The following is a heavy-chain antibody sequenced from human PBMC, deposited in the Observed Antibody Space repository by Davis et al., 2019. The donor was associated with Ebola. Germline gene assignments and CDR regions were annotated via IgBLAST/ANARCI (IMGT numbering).Heavy chain of an antibody. CDR3: ARDGDHPITIFGVVIKDYYYYMDV. CDR1: GFTFSSYG. J-gene: IGHJ6*03. Sequence: PGGSLRLSCAASGFTFSSYGMHWVRQAPGKGLEWVAVISYDGSNKYYADSVKGRFTISRDNSKNTLYLQMNSLRAEDMAVYYCARDGDHPITIFGVVIKDYYYYMDVWGKGTTVTVSS. D-gene: IGHD3-3*01. CDR2: ISYDGSNK. V-gene: IGHV3-30*03.